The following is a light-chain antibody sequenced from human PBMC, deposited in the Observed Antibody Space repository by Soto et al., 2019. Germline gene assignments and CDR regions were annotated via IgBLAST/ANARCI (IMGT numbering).Light chain of an antibody. CDR2: GNT. J-gene: IGLJ1*01. CDR1: GSNIGAGYD. V-gene: IGLV1-40*01. Sequence: QSVLTQPPSVSGPPGQRVTISCTGRGSNIGAGYDVPWYQQLPGTAPKLLIYGNTNRPSGVPDRFSGSKSGTSASLAITGLQAEDEADYYCQSYDSSLSGYVFGTGTKLTVL. CDR3: QSYDSSLSGYV.